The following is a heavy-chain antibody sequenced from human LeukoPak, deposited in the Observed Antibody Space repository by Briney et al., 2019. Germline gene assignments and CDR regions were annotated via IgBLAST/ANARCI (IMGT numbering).Heavy chain of an antibody. J-gene: IGHJ6*03. V-gene: IGHV1-2*02. CDR1: GYTFTGYY. D-gene: IGHD2-21*02. CDR2: INPNGGGT. Sequence: ASVKVSCKASGYTFTGYYLHWVRQAPGQGLEWLGWINPNGGGTNYAQNFQGRVTMTSDTSITTTYMELSRLRSDDTAVYYCARDPRVVATRVSYMDVWGKGTTVTISS. CDR3: ARDPRVVATRVSYMDV.